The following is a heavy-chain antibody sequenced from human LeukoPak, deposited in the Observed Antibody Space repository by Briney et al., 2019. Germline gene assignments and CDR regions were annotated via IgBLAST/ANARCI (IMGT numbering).Heavy chain of an antibody. Sequence: SETLSLTCTVSSGXFSSGGYYWSWIRQHPGKGLEWIGYIHYSGSTYYNPSLKSRVSISVDTSKKQFSLKMSSVTAADTAVYYCARSLTNSFDYWGQGTLVTVSS. D-gene: IGHD4-11*01. V-gene: IGHV4-31*03. CDR2: IHYSGST. CDR1: SGXFSSGGYY. J-gene: IGHJ4*02. CDR3: ARSLTNSFDY.